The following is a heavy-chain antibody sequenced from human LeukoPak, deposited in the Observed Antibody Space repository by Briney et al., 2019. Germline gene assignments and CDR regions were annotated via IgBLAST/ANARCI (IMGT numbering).Heavy chain of an antibody. CDR3: ARGSGGFGGAFDI. CDR1: GFTLSSYS. Sequence: PGGSLRLSCAASGFTLSSYSMNWVRQAPGKGLEWVSSISSSSSYIYYADSVKGRFTISRDNAKNSLYLQMNSLRAEDTAVYYCARGSGGFGGAFDIWGQGTMVTVSS. J-gene: IGHJ3*02. V-gene: IGHV3-21*01. CDR2: ISSSSSYI. D-gene: IGHD3-3*01.